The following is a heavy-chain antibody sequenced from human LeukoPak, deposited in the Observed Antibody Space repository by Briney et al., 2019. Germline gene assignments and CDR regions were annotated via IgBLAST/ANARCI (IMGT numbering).Heavy chain of an antibody. Sequence: TSETLSLTSTVSGGSISSYYWSWIRQPPGKGLEWIGYIYTSGSTNYNPSLKSRVTISVDTSKNQSSLKLSSVTAADTAVYYCARADIVVVEGYFDYWGQGTLVTVSS. CDR1: GGSISSYY. CDR2: IYTSGST. CDR3: ARADIVVVEGYFDY. D-gene: IGHD2-2*01. V-gene: IGHV4-4*09. J-gene: IGHJ4*02.